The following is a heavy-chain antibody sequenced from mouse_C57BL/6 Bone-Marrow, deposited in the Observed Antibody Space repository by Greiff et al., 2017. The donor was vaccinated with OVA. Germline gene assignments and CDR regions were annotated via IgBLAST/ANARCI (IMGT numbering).Heavy chain of an antibody. CDR3: ARTERNRGRAWFAY. CDR2: INPNNGGT. V-gene: IGHV1-26*01. CDR1: GYTFTDYY. Sequence: VQLQQSGPELVKPGASVKISCKASGYTFTDYYMNWVKQSHGKSLEWIGDINPNNGGTSYNQKFKGKATLTVDKSSSTAYMELRSLTSEDSAVYYCARTERNRGRAWFAYWGPGTLVTVSA. D-gene: IGHD2-1*01. J-gene: IGHJ3*01.